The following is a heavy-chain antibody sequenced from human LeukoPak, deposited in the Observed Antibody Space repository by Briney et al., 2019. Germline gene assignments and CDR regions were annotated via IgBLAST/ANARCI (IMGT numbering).Heavy chain of an antibody. J-gene: IGHJ3*02. V-gene: IGHV1-8*01. CDR1: GYTFTSYD. D-gene: IGHD6-13*01. CDR2: MNPNSGNT. Sequence: GASVKVSCKASGYTFTSYDINWVRQATGQGLGWMGWMNPNSGNTGYAQKFQGRVTMTRNTSISTAYMELSSLRSEDTAVYYCARLVAAAGTDDAFDIWGQGTMVTVSS. CDR3: ARLVAAAGTDDAFDI.